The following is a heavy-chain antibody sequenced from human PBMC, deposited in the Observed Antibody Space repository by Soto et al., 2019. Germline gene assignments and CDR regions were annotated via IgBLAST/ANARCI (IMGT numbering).Heavy chain of an antibody. Sequence: QVQLQESGPGLVKPSQTLSLTCTVSGGSISSGGYYWSWIRQHPGKGLEWIGYIYYSGSTYYNPSLKSRVTLSVDTSKNQLSLKLSSVPAADTAVYYCARVQLERRGPATTNWFDPWGQGTLVTVSS. CDR1: GGSISSGGYY. CDR2: IYYSGST. CDR3: ARVQLERRGPATTNWFDP. V-gene: IGHV4-31*03. D-gene: IGHD1-1*01. J-gene: IGHJ5*02.